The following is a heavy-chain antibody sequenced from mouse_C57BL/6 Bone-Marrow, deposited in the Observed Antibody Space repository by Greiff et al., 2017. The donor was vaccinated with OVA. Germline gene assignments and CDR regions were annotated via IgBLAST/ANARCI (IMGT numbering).Heavy chain of an antibody. CDR2: IRSKSNNYAT. J-gene: IGHJ2*01. D-gene: IGHD2-4*01. Sequence: EVQLVESGGGLVQPPGSLKLSCAASGFSFNTYAMNWVRQAPGKGLEWVARIRSKSNNYATYYADSVKDRFTISRDDSESMLYLQMNNLKTEDTAMYYCVRQPIYDYSFDYWGQGTTLTVSS. CDR3: VRQPIYDYSFDY. V-gene: IGHV10-1*01. CDR1: GFSFNTYA.